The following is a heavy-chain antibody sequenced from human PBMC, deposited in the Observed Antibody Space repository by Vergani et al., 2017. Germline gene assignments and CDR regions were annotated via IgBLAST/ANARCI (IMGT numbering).Heavy chain of an antibody. V-gene: IGHV3-53*04. CDR1: GFTVSSNY. CDR2: IYSGGST. D-gene: IGHD5-12*01. Sequence: EVQLVESGGGLVQPGGSLRLSCTASGFTVSSNYMSWVRQAPGKGLEWGSVIYSGGSTYYADPVKGRFTISRHNSKNTLYLQMNSLRAEDTAVYYCARDRVDIVATTTYYYYYYGMDVWGQGTTVTVSS. J-gene: IGHJ6*02. CDR3: ARDRVDIVATTTYYYYYYGMDV.